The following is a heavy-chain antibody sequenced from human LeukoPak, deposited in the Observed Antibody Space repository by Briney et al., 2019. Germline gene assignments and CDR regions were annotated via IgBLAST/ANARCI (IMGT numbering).Heavy chain of an antibody. V-gene: IGHV4-34*01. D-gene: IGHD5-24*01. J-gene: IGHJ4*02. CDR3: ARTAVYNYGGAFYFDY. Sequence: SEALSLTCEVYGGSFSDHYWSWIRQPPGSGLEWIAEIKASGSTNHNPSLKSRVTISVDPSRRQISLRLTSVTAADTAVYYCARTAVYNYGGAFYFDYWGQGALVTVSS. CDR1: GGSFSDHY. CDR2: IKASGST.